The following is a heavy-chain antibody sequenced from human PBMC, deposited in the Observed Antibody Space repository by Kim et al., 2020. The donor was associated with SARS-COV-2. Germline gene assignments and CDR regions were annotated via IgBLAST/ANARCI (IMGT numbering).Heavy chain of an antibody. D-gene: IGHD3-3*01. Sequence: GGSLRLSCAASGFTFSTYWMHWVRQAPGKGLVWVSRIKSDGSTTSYADSVQGRFTISRDNAKNTLYLQMNSLRGEDTAVYYCAKDMTYVDVWSDSHYGM. J-gene: IGHJ6*01. V-gene: IGHV3-74*01. CDR3: AKDMTYVDVWSDSHYGM. CDR2: IKSDGSTT. CDR1: GFTFSTYW.